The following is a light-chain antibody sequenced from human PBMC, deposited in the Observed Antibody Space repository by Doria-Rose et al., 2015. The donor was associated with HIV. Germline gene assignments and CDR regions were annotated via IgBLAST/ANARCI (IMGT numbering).Light chain of an antibody. CDR1: QSFSSTY. J-gene: IGKJ1*01. Sequence: EIVLTQSPGTLSLSPGEGATLSCRASQSFSSTYLAWYQQKPGQAPSLLIYDGSTRATGIPDRFSASGSGTDFTLTISRLEPEDFALYYCHRYGTSWTFGQGTKVEI. CDR3: HRYGTSWT. CDR2: DGS. V-gene: IGKV3-20*01.